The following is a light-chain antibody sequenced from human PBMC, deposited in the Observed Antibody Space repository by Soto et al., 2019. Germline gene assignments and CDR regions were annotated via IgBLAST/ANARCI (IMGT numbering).Light chain of an antibody. Sequence: QSVLTQPASVSGCRGQWITISCTGTSSDVGGYNYVSWYQQHPGKAPKLMIYDVSNRPSGVSNRFSGSKSGNTASLTISGLQAEDEADYYCSSYTSSTGVFGTGTKVTVL. CDR3: SSYTSSTGV. CDR1: SSDVGGYNY. CDR2: DVS. V-gene: IGLV2-14*01. J-gene: IGLJ1*01.